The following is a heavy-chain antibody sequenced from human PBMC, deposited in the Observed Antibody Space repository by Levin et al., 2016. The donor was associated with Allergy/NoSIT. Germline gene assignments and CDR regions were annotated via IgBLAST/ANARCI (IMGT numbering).Heavy chain of an antibody. D-gene: IGHD2-15*01. V-gene: IGHV1-69*01. Sequence: WVRQAPGQGLEWMGGIIPIFGTANYAQKFQGRVTITADESTSTAYMELSSLRSEDTAVYYCARGWLAYYFDYWGQGTLVTVSS. J-gene: IGHJ4*02. CDR2: IIPIFGTA. CDR3: ARGWLAYYFDY.